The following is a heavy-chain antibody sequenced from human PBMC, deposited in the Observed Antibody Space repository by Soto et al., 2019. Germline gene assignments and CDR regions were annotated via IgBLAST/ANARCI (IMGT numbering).Heavy chain of an antibody. J-gene: IGHJ4*02. CDR1: GGSISSYY. CDR3: ASVTMRLGLDY. CDR2: IYYSGST. V-gene: IGHV4-59*01. D-gene: IGHD3-22*01. Sequence: SETLSLTCTVSGGSISSYYWSWIRQPPGKGLEWIGYIYYSGSTNYNPSLRSRVTISVDTSKNQFSLKLSSVTAADTAVYYCASVTMRLGLDYWGQGTLVTVSS.